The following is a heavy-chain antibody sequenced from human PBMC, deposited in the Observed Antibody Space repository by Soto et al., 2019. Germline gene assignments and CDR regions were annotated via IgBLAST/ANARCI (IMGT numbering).Heavy chain of an antibody. V-gene: IGHV3-30*18. J-gene: IGHJ4*02. CDR2: ISYDGNVA. CDR3: AKEGPITNWYFDY. D-gene: IGHD1-1*01. Sequence: QVQLVESGGGVVQPGRSLRLSCAASGFTFSNYGMHWVRQAPGKGLEWVIVISYDGNVAYYADSVKGRFTISRYNSKNTLYLQMNRLRTEDTAMYYCAKEGPITNWYFDYWGQGTLVTVSS. CDR1: GFTFSNYG.